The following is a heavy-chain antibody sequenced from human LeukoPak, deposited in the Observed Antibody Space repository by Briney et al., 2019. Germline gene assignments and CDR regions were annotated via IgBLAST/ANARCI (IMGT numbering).Heavy chain of an antibody. V-gene: IGHV4-59*01. CDR1: GGSMSPYY. J-gene: IGHJ5*02. CDR2: VFYSGNT. CDR3: AKGTRFDP. Sequence: PETLWLTCTVSGGSMSPYYWNWIRQAPGKGLEWIGYVFYSGNTYYNPSLRGRVTISIDTSKSQFSLNLSSVTAADTAVYFCAKGTRFDPWGQGTLVTVSS. D-gene: IGHD1-7*01.